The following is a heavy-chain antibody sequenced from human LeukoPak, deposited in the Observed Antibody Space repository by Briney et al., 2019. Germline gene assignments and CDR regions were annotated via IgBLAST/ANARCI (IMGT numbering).Heavy chain of an antibody. V-gene: IGHV4-4*09. D-gene: IGHD3-16*02. Sequence: SETLSLTCTVSGDSISSYYWSWIRQPPGKGLDWIGYIYTSGTTNYNPSLKSRVTISADTSKTQFSLKLSSVTAADTAVYYCAGSLPAPKEFAYWGQGTLVTASS. J-gene: IGHJ4*02. CDR2: IYTSGTT. CDR1: GDSISSYY. CDR3: AGSLPAPKEFAY.